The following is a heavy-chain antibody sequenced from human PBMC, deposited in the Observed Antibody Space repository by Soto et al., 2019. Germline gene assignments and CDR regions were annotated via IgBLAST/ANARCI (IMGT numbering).Heavy chain of an antibody. Sequence: LRLSCAASGFTFSSYWMSWVRQAPGKGLEWVANIKQDGSEKYYVDSVKGRFTISRDNAKNPLYLQMNSLRAEDTAVYYCARLGYCSSNSCYYGWFDTWGQGTLVTVSS. CDR3: ARLGYCSSNSCYYGWFDT. J-gene: IGHJ5*02. V-gene: IGHV3-7*03. CDR1: GFTFSSYW. CDR2: IKQDGSEK. D-gene: IGHD2-2*01.